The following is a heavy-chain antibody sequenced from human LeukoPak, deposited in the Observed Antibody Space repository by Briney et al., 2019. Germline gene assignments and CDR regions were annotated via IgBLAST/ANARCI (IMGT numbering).Heavy chain of an antibody. CDR2: IYHSGST. Sequence: SETLSLTCTVSGYSISSGYYWGWIRQPPGKGLEWIGSIYHSGSTYYNPSLKSRVNISVDTSKNQFSLKLSSVTAADTAVYYCARAEDTSRWTFDYWGQETLVTVSS. CDR1: GYSISSGYY. J-gene: IGHJ4*02. D-gene: IGHD6-13*01. V-gene: IGHV4-38-2*02. CDR3: ARAEDTSRWTFDY.